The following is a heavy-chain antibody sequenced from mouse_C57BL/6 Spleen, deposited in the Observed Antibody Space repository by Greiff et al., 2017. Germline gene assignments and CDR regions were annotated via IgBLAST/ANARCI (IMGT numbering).Heavy chain of an antibody. CDR1: GYTFTSYW. D-gene: IGHD2-1*01. J-gene: IGHJ3*01. CDR2: IDPSDSYT. Sequence: QVQLQQPGAELVKPGASVKLSCKASGYTFTSYWMQWVKQRPGQGLEWIGEIDPSDSYTNYNQKFKGKATLTVDTSSSTAYMQLSSLTSEDSAVYDCARGGGNYGGAYWGQGTLVTVSA. CDR3: ARGGGNYGGAY. V-gene: IGHV1-50*01.